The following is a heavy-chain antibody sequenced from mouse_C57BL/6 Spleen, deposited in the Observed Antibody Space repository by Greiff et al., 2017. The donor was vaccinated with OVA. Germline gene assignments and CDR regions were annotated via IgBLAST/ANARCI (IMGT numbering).Heavy chain of an antibody. CDR3: ADGGAQEAMDY. CDR2: IYPGSGST. V-gene: IGHV1-55*01. Sequence: QVQLQQPGAELVKPGASVKMSCKASGYTFTSYWITWVKQRPGQGLEWIGDIYPGSGSTNYNEKFKSKATLTVDTSSSTAYMQISSLTSEDAAVLYCADGGAQEAMDYWGQGTSVTVSS. CDR1: GYTFTSYW. J-gene: IGHJ4*01. D-gene: IGHD3-2*02.